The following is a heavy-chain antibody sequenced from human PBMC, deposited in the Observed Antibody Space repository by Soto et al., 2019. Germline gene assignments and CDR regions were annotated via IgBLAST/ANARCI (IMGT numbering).Heavy chain of an antibody. D-gene: IGHD2-2*01. CDR3: ARGGGYCSSTSCYEVPHYYYGMDV. V-gene: IGHV3-33*01. CDR1: GFTLRSYG. CDR2: IWYDGSNK. Sequence: GGSLRLSCAASGFTLRSYGMHWVRQAPGKGLEWVAVIWYDGSNKYYADSVKGRFTISRDNAKNSLYLQMNSLRAEDTAVYYCARGGGYCSSTSCYEVPHYYYGMDVWGQGTTVTVSS. J-gene: IGHJ6*02.